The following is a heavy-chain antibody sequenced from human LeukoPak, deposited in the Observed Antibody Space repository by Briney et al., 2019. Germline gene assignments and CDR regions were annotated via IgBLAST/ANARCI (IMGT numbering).Heavy chain of an antibody. J-gene: IGHJ4*02. Sequence: ASVKVSCKASGGTFSSYAISWVRQAPGQGLEWMGGIIPIFGTANYAQKFQGRGTITADESTSTAYMELSSLRSEDTAVYYCAREAPPRSSSGFYFDYWGQGTLVTVSS. V-gene: IGHV1-69*13. CDR2: IIPIFGTA. CDR3: AREAPPRSSSGFYFDY. D-gene: IGHD6-6*01. CDR1: GGTFSSYA.